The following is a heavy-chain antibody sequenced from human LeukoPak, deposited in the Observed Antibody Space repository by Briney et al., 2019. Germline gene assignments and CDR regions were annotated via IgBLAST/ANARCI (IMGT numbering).Heavy chain of an antibody. CDR3: ARPYYYDSRIDP. CDR2: ISNSGST. Sequence: SETLSLTCTVSGGSISSGGYFWSWVRQHPGKGLEWIGYISNSGSTYYNPSLKSRVTMSADTSKNQLSLKLSSVTAADTAVYYCARPYYYDSRIDPWGQGILVTVSS. V-gene: IGHV4-30-4*08. J-gene: IGHJ5*02. CDR1: GGSISSGGYF. D-gene: IGHD3-22*01.